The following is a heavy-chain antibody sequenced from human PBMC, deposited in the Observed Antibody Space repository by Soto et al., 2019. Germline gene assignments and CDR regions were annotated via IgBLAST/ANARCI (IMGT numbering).Heavy chain of an antibody. CDR1: GHTFSAYY. V-gene: IGHV1-2*02. Sequence: ASVKVSCKPSGHTFSAYYIHWVRQAPGQGLEWMGWINPNSGGTNYAQKFQGRVSMTRYTSSRTVYMERSRLTPDDPAVYYCARSMIRFLDWIPANYYYGMDVWGQGTTVNVSS. D-gene: IGHD3-3*01. CDR3: ARSMIRFLDWIPANYYYGMDV. J-gene: IGHJ6*02. CDR2: INPNSGGT.